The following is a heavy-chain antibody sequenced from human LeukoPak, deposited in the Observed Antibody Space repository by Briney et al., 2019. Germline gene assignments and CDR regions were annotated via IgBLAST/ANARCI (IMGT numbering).Heavy chain of an antibody. CDR3: ARDCRPGSIPSNWFDP. D-gene: IGHD2-21*01. CDR2: INAGNGNT. Sequence: GASVKVSCKASAYTFTGYHIHWVRQAPGQGLEWMGWINAGNGNTKYSQKFQGRVTITRDTSASTAYMELSSLRSEDTAVYYCARDCRPGSIPSNWFDPWGQGTLVTVSS. J-gene: IGHJ5*02. CDR1: AYTFTGYH. V-gene: IGHV1-3*01.